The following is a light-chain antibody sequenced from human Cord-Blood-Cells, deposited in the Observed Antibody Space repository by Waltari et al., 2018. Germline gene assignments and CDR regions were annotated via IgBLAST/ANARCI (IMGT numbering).Light chain of an antibody. Sequence: QSALTQPASVSGSPGQSITIPCPGTSNHGRGYNYVSWYQQPPGQAPKLMIYDVSKRPSGVSNRFSGSKSGNTASLTISGLQAEDEADYYCSSYTSSSTYVFGTGTKVTVL. CDR2: DVS. CDR1: SNHGRGYNY. J-gene: IGLJ1*01. V-gene: IGLV2-14*01. CDR3: SSYTSSSTYV.